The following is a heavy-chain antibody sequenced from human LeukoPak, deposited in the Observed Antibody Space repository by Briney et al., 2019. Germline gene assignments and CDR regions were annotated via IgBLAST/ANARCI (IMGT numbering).Heavy chain of an antibody. Sequence: GSGPTLVNPTQTLTLTCTFSGFSLSRSGMCVSWLRQPPGKGLEWIGEINHSGSTNYNPSLKSRVTISVDTSKNQFSLKLSSVTAADTAVYYCARRGRIAAEVAPDYWGQGTLVTVSS. J-gene: IGHJ4*02. CDR3: ARRGRIAAEVAPDY. CDR1: GFSLSRSGM. CDR2: INHSGST. D-gene: IGHD6-13*01. V-gene: IGHV4-4*02.